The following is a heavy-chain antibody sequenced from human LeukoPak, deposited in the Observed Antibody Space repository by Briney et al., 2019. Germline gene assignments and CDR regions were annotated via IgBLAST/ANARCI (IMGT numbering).Heavy chain of an antibody. CDR2: IYSGGST. V-gene: IGHV3-66*01. CDR1: GFTFSDHY. J-gene: IGHJ4*02. Sequence: GGSLRLSCAASGFTFSDHYMDWVRQAPGRGLEWVSVIYSGGSTYYADSVKGRFTISRDNSKNTLYLQMNSLRAEDTAVYYCARDYHGSSGYYFFDYWGQGTLVTVSS. CDR3: ARDYHGSSGYYFFDY. D-gene: IGHD3-22*01.